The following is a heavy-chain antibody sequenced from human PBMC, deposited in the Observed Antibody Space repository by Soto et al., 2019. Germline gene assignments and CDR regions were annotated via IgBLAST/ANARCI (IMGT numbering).Heavy chain of an antibody. CDR1: GCSIGNRDYY. Sequence: SETLPLTCTVSGCSIGNRDYYWIWIRQPPGKGLGWIGYIYYSGSTYYNPSLKSRVTISVDTSKNQFSLKLSSVTAADTAVYYCPRARSGYQLNCGQGTLVTVSS. D-gene: IGHD3-22*01. CDR2: IYYSGST. J-gene: IGHJ4*02. CDR3: PRARSGYQLN. V-gene: IGHV4-30-4*01.